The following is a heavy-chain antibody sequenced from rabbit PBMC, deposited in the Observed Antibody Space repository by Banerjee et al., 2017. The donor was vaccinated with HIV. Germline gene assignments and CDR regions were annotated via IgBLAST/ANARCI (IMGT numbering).Heavy chain of an antibody. CDR2: IYAGSSGST. J-gene: IGHJ3*01. V-gene: IGHV1S40*01. CDR3: ARDLAGVTGWNFGL. CDR1: GFDFSSNA. D-gene: IGHD4-1*01. Sequence: QSVEESGGDLVKPGGTLTLTCKASGFDFSSNAMCWVRQAPGKGLEWIACIYAGSSGSTWYASWAKGRFTVSKTSSTTVTLQMTSLTAADTATYFCARDLAGVTGWNFGLWGQGTLVTVS.